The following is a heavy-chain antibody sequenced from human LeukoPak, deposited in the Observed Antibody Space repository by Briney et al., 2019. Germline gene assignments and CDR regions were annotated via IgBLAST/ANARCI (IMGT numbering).Heavy chain of an antibody. CDR3: ARDSQHLNFDY. J-gene: IGHJ4*02. Sequence: GGSLRLSCAASGFTFSNYWMNWVRQAPGKGLEWVANIKEDGSEKFYVDSVKGRFIISRDSAKNSLYPQMNSLRAEDTAVYYCARDSQHLNFDYWGQGTLVTVSS. CDR2: IKEDGSEK. CDR1: GFTFSNYW. D-gene: IGHD3-3*02. V-gene: IGHV3-7*04.